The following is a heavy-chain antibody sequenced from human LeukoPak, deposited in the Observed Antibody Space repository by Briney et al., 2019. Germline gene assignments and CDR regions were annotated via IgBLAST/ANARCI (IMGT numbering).Heavy chain of an antibody. CDR1: GGSFSGYY. CDR2: INHSGST. J-gene: IGHJ4*02. Sequence: PETLSLTCAVYGGSFSGYYWSWIRQPPGKGLEWIGEINHSGSTNYNPSLKSRVTISVGTSKNQFSLKLSSVTAADTAVYYCARERAVAAPRELNFDYWGQGTLVTVSS. D-gene: IGHD6-19*01. CDR3: ARERAVAAPRELNFDY. V-gene: IGHV4-34*01.